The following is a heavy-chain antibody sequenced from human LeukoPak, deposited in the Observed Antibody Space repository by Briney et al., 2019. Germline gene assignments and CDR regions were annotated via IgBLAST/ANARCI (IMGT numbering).Heavy chain of an antibody. Sequence: ASVKVSCKASGYTFTSYYMHWVRQAPGQGLEWMGIINPSGGSTSYAQKFQGRVTMTRDTSTSTVYMELSSLRSEDTAVYYCARGCSSSWYDPYYYYYMDVWGKGTTVTVSS. J-gene: IGHJ6*03. CDR2: INPSGGST. V-gene: IGHV1-46*01. CDR1: GYTFTSYY. D-gene: IGHD6-13*01. CDR3: ARGCSSSWYDPYYYYYMDV.